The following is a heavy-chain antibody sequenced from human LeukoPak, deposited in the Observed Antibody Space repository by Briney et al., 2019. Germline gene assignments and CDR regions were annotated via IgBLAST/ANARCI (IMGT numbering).Heavy chain of an antibody. V-gene: IGHV4-59*01. Sequence: SETLSLTCAVYGGSFSGYYWSWIRQPPGKGLEWIGYIYYSGSTNYNPSLKSRVTISVDTSKNQFSLKLSSVTAADTAVYYCARGSSYDSSGYPEHFDYWGQGTLVTVSS. J-gene: IGHJ4*02. D-gene: IGHD3-22*01. CDR2: IYYSGST. CDR3: ARGSSYDSSGYPEHFDY. CDR1: GGSFSGYY.